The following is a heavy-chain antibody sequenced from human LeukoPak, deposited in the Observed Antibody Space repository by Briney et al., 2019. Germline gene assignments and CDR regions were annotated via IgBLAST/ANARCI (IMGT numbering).Heavy chain of an antibody. J-gene: IGHJ4*02. CDR3: ARSPLIRSTGYHFDY. CDR2: ISGYSGEP. V-gene: IGHV1-18*01. Sequence: GASVKVSCKASGYTFSSYSVAWVRQAPGQGLEWMGWISGYSGEPKYAQKLQGRVTMTTDTSTSTAYVELRSLKSDDTAVYFCARSPLIRSTGYHFDYWGQGTLVTVSS. CDR1: GYTFSSYS. D-gene: IGHD3-22*01.